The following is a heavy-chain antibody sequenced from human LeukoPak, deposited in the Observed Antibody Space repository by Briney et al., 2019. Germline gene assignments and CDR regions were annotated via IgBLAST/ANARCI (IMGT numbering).Heavy chain of an antibody. Sequence: LVKVSCKASGGTFSSYAISWVRQAPGQGLEWMGGIIPIFGTANYAQKFQGRVTITADESTSTAYMELSSLRSEDTAVYYCARRKATTRLNYYFDYWGQGTLVTVSS. V-gene: IGHV1-69*13. CDR1: GGTFSSYA. CDR3: ARRKATTRLNYYFDY. J-gene: IGHJ4*02. D-gene: IGHD1-26*01. CDR2: IIPIFGTA.